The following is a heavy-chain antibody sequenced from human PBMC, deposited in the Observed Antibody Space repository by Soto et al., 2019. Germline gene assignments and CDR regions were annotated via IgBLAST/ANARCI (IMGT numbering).Heavy chain of an antibody. CDR3: ARDLWGYCGTDCYPLDV. D-gene: IGHD2-21*02. J-gene: IGHJ6*02. CDR1: GGSISRYY. Sequence: QVQLQESGPGLVKPSETLSLTCTVSGGSISRYYRSWILQPPGKGLEWIGYMYSTGSTVYNPPFKSRVTISVDTSKNQFSLKLNSVTAADTAVYYCARDLWGYCGTDCYPLDVWGQGTTVTVSS. CDR2: MYSTGST. V-gene: IGHV4-59*01.